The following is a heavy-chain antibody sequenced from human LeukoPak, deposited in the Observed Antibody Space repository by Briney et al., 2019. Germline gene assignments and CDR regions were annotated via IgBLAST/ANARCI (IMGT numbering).Heavy chain of an antibody. CDR1: GGSLSGHY. D-gene: IGHD4-17*01. Sequence: SETLYLTCAVYGGSLSGHYWSWIRQSPGKGLEWIGDIHHDGRTKYSPSLKSRVSILLDTSKNEVSLRLTPVTAADTALYFCAREPVPQDYGDTVNAYDLWGQGTMVIVSS. J-gene: IGHJ3*01. V-gene: IGHV4-34*01. CDR2: IHHDGRT. CDR3: AREPVPQDYGDTVNAYDL.